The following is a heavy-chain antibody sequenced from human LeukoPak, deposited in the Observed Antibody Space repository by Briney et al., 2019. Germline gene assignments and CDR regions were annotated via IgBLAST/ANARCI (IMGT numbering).Heavy chain of an antibody. CDR3: ARPLVVFMYSGMDV. D-gene: IGHD3-22*01. V-gene: IGHV3-30-3*01. CDR1: GFTFSSYA. Sequence: GGSLRLSCAASGFTFSSYAMHWVRQAPGKGLEWVAVISYDGSNKYYADSVKGRFTISRDNSKNTLYLQMNSLRAEDTAVYYCARPLVVFMYSGMDVWAKGPTVTVPS. CDR2: ISYDGSNK. J-gene: IGHJ6*04.